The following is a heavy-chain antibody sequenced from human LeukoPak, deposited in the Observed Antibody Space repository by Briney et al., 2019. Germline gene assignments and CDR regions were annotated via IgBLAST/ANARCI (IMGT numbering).Heavy chain of an antibody. D-gene: IGHD5-24*01. Sequence: PGCSLPLSCPASGFTFRDYYMSWVRQAPAKGLEWVSRICGRGCSTDYADSLKGRFTISRNNSKNTLYLQTNSLRADDTAVYYRAKQGRHRLRDYYYYRHVWGKGTTHSISS. CDR3: AKQGRHRLRDYYYYRHV. CDR1: GFTFRDYY. J-gene: IGHJ6*03. V-gene: IGHV3-23*01. CDR2: ICGRGCST.